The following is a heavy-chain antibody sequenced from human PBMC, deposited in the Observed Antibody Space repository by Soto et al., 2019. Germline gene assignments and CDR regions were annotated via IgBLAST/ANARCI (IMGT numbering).Heavy chain of an antibody. CDR2: IIPIFGTA. D-gene: IGHD2-15*01. CDR1: GGTFSSYA. Sequence: QVQLVQSGAEVKKPGSSVKVSCKASGGTFSSYAISWVRQAPGQGLEWMGGIIPIFGTANYAQKFQGRVTITADESTSTAYMERSSLRSEGTAVYYCARDPGYCSGGSCSSANWFDPWGQGTLVTVSS. CDR3: ARDPGYCSGGSCSSANWFDP. J-gene: IGHJ5*02. V-gene: IGHV1-69*01.